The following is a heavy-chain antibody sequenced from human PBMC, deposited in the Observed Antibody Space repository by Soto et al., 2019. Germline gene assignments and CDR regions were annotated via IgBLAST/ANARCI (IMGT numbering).Heavy chain of an antibody. J-gene: IGHJ3*02. V-gene: IGHV1-2*04. CDR1: GYTFTGYY. CDR3: AREAFSGYGPNDAFDI. CDR2: INPNSGGT. Sequence: GASVKVSCKASGYTFTGYYMHWVRQAPGQGLEWMGWINPNSGGTNYAQKFQGWVTMTRDTSIRTAYMELSRLRSDDTAVYYCAREAFSGYGPNDAFDIWGQGTMVTV. D-gene: IGHD5-12*01.